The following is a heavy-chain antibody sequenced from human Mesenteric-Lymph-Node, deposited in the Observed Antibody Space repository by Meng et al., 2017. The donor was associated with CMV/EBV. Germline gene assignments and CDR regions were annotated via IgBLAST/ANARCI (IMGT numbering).Heavy chain of an antibody. Sequence: SETLSLTCTVSGGSISDYYWSWIRQPPGKGLEWIGYIYYSGSTNYNPSLKSRVTISVDTSKNQFSLKLSSVTAADTAVYYCARMPPWGCSGGSCSLRARYGMDVWGQGTTVTVSS. CDR2: IYYSGST. J-gene: IGHJ6*02. CDR3: ARMPPWGCSGGSCSLRARYGMDV. D-gene: IGHD2-15*01. V-gene: IGHV4-59*12. CDR1: GGSISDYY.